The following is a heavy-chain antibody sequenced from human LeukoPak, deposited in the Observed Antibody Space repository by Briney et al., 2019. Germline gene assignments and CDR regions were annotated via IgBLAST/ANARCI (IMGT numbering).Heavy chain of an antibody. V-gene: IGHV1-2*02. D-gene: IGHD4-17*01. CDR2: INPNSGGT. CDR3: ARNYGDYIGFEY. J-gene: IGHJ4*02. CDR1: GYTFTGYY. Sequence: ASVKVSCKASGYTFTGYYMHWVRQAPGQGLEWMGWINPNSGGTNYEQKFQGRVTMTRDTSISTAYMELSRLRSDDTAVYYCARNYGDYIGFEYWGQGTLVTVSS.